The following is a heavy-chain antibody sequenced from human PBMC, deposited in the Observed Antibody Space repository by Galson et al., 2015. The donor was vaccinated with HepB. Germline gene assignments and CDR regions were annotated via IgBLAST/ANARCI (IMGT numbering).Heavy chain of an antibody. CDR2: ISAYNRNT. Sequence: WVRQAPGQGLGWMGWISAYNRNTNYAPKLQGRVTMTTDTSTSTAYMELRSLRSDDTAVYHCARARYNWNYWGQGTLVTVSS. D-gene: IGHD1-20*01. J-gene: IGHJ4*02. V-gene: IGHV1-18*01. CDR3: ARARYNWNY.